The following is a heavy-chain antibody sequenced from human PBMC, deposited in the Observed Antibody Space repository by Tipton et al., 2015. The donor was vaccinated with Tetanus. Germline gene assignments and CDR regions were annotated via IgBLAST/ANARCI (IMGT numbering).Heavy chain of an antibody. V-gene: IGHV3-9*01. D-gene: IGHD6-19*01. CDR1: GFAFHDYS. Sequence: SLRLSYAASGFAFHDYSMHWVRLTPGKGLEWVSGINWRGDQKAYGDSVKGRVTISRDNAQSSLFLQMNSLRVEDTALYFCAKADGIPVVPTDKLDSGLDIWGRGTLVTVAS. J-gene: IGHJ3*02. CDR3: AKADGIPVVPTDKLDSGLDI. CDR2: INWRGDQK.